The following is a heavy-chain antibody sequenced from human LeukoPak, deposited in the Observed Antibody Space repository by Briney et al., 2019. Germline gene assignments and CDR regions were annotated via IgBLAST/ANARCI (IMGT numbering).Heavy chain of an antibody. V-gene: IGHV1-18*01. D-gene: IGHD1-7*01. CDR3: ALELLVDWFDP. CDR1: GYTFTNYG. CDR2: ISAYNGNT. J-gene: IGHJ5*02. Sequence: ASVKVSCKASGYTFTNYGISWVRQAPGQGLEWMGWISAYNGNTNYAQKLQGRVTMTTDTSTSTAYMELRSLRSDDTAVYYCALELLVDWFDPWGQGTLVTVSS.